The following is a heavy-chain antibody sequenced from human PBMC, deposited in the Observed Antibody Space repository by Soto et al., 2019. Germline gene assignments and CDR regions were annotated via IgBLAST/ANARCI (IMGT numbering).Heavy chain of an antibody. CDR3: AREAGGDALEGFYYYYYMDV. CDR2: MNPNSGNT. V-gene: IGHV1-8*01. CDR1: GYTFTSYD. D-gene: IGHD3-16*01. Sequence: ASVKVSCKASGYTFTSYDINWVRQATGQGLEWMGWMNPNSGNTGYAQKFQGRVTMTRNTSISTAYMELSSLRSEDTAAYYCAREAGGDALEGFYYYYYMDVWGKGTTVTVSS. J-gene: IGHJ6*03.